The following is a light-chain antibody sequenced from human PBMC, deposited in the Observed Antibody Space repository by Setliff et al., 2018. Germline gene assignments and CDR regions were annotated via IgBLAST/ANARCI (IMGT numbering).Light chain of an antibody. CDR1: SSDVGRYNF. J-gene: IGLJ1*01. Sequence: QSALTQPRPVSGSPGQSVTIPCTGTSSDVGRYNFVSWYQQHPGKAPKPIIYDVTNRPSGVPDRFSGSKSGNTASLTISGLQAEDEADYSCCSYADTSISVFGTGTKVTVL. CDR3: CSYADTSISV. CDR2: DVT. V-gene: IGLV2-11*01.